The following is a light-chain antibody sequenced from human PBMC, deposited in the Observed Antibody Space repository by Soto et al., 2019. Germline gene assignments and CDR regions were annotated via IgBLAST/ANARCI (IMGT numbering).Light chain of an antibody. CDR3: QQYARSPRT. Sequence: EIVLTQSPATLSLSPGERATLSCRASQSIGLAIAWYQHKPGQAPRLLIFDASQRATGIPARFRGSGSGTDFTLSISSLEPEDFAVYYCQQYARSPRTFGQGTKVDIK. V-gene: IGKV3-11*01. CDR2: DAS. J-gene: IGKJ1*01. CDR1: QSIGLA.